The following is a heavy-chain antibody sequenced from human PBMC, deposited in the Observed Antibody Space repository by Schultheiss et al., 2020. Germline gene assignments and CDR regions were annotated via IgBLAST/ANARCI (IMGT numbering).Heavy chain of an antibody. CDR3: AKDFGGRAGSGCDY. J-gene: IGHJ4*02. D-gene: IGHD3-16*01. V-gene: IGHV3-30*18. CDR2: ISYDGSNK. CDR1: GFTFSSYW. Sequence: SLKISCAASGFTFSSYWMSWVRQAPGKGLEWVAVISYDGSNKYYADSVKGRFTISRDNSKNTLYLQMNSLRAEDTAVYYCAKDFGGRAGSGCDYWGQGTLGTVAS.